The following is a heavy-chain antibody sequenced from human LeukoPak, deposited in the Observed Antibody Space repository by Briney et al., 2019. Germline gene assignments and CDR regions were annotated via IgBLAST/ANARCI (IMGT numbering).Heavy chain of an antibody. CDR3: ARGLASGYPPIPFDY. CDR1: GGSFSGYY. D-gene: IGHD3-3*01. CDR2: INHSRST. Sequence: SETLSLTCAVYGGSFSGYYWSWIRQPPGKGLEWIGEINHSRSTNYNPSLKSRVTISVDTSKNQFSLKLSSVTAADTAIYYCARGLASGYPPIPFDYWGQGTLVTASS. V-gene: IGHV4-34*01. J-gene: IGHJ4*02.